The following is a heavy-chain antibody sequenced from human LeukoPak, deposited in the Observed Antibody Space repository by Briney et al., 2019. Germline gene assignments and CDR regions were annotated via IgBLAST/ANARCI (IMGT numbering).Heavy chain of an antibody. Sequence: GGSLRLSCAASGFTFSSYEMNWVRQAPGKGLEWVSYISSSGSTIYYADSVKGRFTISRDNAKNSLYLQMNSLRAEDTAVYYCARALIGYCSGGSCPTTYYYFDYWGQGTLVTVSS. D-gene: IGHD2-15*01. V-gene: IGHV3-48*03. CDR3: ARALIGYCSGGSCPTTYYYFDY. CDR2: ISSSGSTI. J-gene: IGHJ4*02. CDR1: GFTFSSYE.